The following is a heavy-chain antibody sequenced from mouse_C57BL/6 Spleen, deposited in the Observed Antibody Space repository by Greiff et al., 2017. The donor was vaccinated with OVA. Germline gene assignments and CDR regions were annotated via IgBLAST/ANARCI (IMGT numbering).Heavy chain of an antibody. Sequence: QVQLQQPGTELVKPGASVKLSCKASGYTFTSYWMHWVKQRPGQGLEWIGNINPSNGGTNYNEKLKSKATLTVDKSSSTAYMQLSSLKSEDSAVYYCARIASGIWYFDVWGTGTTVTVSS. CDR1: GYTFTSYW. V-gene: IGHV1-53*01. J-gene: IGHJ1*03. CDR3: ARIASGIWYFDV. D-gene: IGHD6-1*01. CDR2: INPSNGGT.